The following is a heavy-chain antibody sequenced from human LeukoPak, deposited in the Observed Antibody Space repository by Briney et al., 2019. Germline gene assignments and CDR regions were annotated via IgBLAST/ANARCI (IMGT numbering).Heavy chain of an antibody. V-gene: IGHV3-53*01. D-gene: IGHD1-26*01. CDR3: ASGSDY. CDR1: GFTVSSNY. CDR2: IFTGGTT. J-gene: IGHJ4*02. Sequence: GGSLRLSCAASGFTVSSNYMSWVRQAPGKGLEWVSVIFTGGTTYYADSVEGRFTISRDNSKNTLYLQMNSLRAEDTAVYYCASGSDYWGQGTLVTVSS.